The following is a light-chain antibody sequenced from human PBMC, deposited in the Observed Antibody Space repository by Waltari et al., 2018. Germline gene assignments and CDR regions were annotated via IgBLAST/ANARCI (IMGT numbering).Light chain of an antibody. J-gene: IGKJ1*01. CDR3: QQCYSNLGT. CDR1: QSISSN. V-gene: IGKV1-39*01. Sequence: DIQMTQSPSSLSASVGDRVTSTCRASQSISSNLNSYQEKPGNAPKLLIYAASTLQSGVTVTFSGNGSVTEFALTISSLQSEHVAAYCCQQCYSNLGTCGQGTKVEI. CDR2: AAS.